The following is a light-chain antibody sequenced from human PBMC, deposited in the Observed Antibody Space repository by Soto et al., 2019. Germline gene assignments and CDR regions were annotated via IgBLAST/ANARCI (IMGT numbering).Light chain of an antibody. CDR3: QQSSPYSYS. Sequence: DIQMTQSPSTLSASIGDRVTITCRTSQSTTGWLAWYQQKPGKAPKLLIYGTSSLETGVPSRFSGSGSGTEFTLTITYLQPDDFATYYCQQSSPYSYSFGQGTKLEIK. CDR2: GTS. V-gene: IGKV1-5*03. J-gene: IGKJ2*03. CDR1: QSTTGW.